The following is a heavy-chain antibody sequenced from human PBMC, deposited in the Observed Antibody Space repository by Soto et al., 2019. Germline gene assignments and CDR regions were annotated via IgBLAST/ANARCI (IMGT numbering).Heavy chain of an antibody. CDR1: GFTFSSYG. CDR2: IWYDGSNK. J-gene: IGHJ6*02. CDR3: ARDSARYYYGMDV. Sequence: GGSLRLSCAASGFTFSSYGMHWVRQAPGKGLEWVAVIWYDGSNKYYADSVKGRFTISRDNSKNTLYLQMNSLRAEDTAVYYCARDSARYYYGMDVWGQGTTVTVSS. V-gene: IGHV3-33*01. D-gene: IGHD3-10*01.